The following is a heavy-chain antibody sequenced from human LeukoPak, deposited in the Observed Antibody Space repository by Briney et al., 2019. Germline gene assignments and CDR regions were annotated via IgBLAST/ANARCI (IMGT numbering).Heavy chain of an antibody. CDR3: AKEADNYYDSSGYLGDYFDY. CDR2: ISGSGGST. CDR1: GFTFSSYA. D-gene: IGHD3-22*01. V-gene: IGHV3-23*01. Sequence: GGSLRLSCAASGFTFSSYAMSWVRQAPGKGLEWVSAISGSGGSTYYADSVKGQFTISRDNSKNTLYLQMNSLRAEDTAVYYCAKEADNYYDSSGYLGDYFDYWGQGTLVTVSS. J-gene: IGHJ4*02.